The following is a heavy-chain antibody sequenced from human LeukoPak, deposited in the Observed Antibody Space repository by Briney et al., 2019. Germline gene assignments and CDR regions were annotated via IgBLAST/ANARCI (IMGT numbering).Heavy chain of an antibody. Sequence: HAGGSLRLSCAASGFTFSRYSMNWVRQAPGKGLEWVSHISSRSSDTYYADSVKGRFTISRDNSKNTLYLQMNSLRAEDTAVYYCAKDRMVRGPCDIWGQGTMVTVSS. V-gene: IGHV3-48*01. CDR2: ISSRSSDT. D-gene: IGHD3-10*01. CDR3: AKDRMVRGPCDI. J-gene: IGHJ3*02. CDR1: GFTFSRYS.